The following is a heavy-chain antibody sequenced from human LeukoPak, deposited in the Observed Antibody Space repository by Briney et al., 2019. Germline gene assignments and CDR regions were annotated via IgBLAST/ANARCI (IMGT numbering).Heavy chain of an antibody. J-gene: IGHJ4*02. CDR1: GFAFRSYG. D-gene: IGHD3-9*01. V-gene: IGHV3-23*01. CDR2: ISGSADST. CDR3: AKNRGVLRNFDCYDY. Sequence: PGGSLRLSCAVSGFAFRSYGMSWVRQAPGKGLEWVSAISGSADSTYYADSVKGRFTISRDNSKNTLYLQVNSLRVEDTAVYYCAKNRGVLRNFDCYDYWGQGTLVTVSS.